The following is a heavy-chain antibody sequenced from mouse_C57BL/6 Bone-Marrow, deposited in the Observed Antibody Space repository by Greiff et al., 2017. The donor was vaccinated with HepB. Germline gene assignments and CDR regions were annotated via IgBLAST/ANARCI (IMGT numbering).Heavy chain of an antibody. CDR1: GFTFSDYY. CDR3: ARYYYGSSLGYFDY. CDR2: ISNGGGST. V-gene: IGHV5-12*01. D-gene: IGHD1-1*01. Sequence: EVKVVESGGGLVQPGGSLKLSCAASGFTFSDYYMYWVRQTPEKRLEWVAYISNGGGSTYYPDTVKGRFTISRDNAKNTLYLQMSRLKSEDTAMYYCARYYYGSSLGYFDYWGQGTTLTVSS. J-gene: IGHJ2*01.